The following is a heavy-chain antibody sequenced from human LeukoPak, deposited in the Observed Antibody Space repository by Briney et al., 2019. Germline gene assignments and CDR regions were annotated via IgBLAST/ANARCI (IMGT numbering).Heavy chain of an antibody. CDR2: IQQDGSRK. CDR3: ARDTENTDIWSGYAY. D-gene: IGHD3-3*01. Sequence: GSLRLSCAASGFTFGGYWMSWVRQAPGKGLEWVANIQQDGSRKYYVDSVKGRFTISRDNAESSMYLQMNSLRAEDTAVYYCARDTENTDIWSGYAYWGQGALVTVSS. V-gene: IGHV3-7*01. J-gene: IGHJ4*02. CDR1: GFTFGGYW.